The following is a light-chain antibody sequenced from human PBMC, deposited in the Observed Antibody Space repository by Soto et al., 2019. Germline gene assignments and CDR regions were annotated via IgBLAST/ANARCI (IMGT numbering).Light chain of an antibody. J-gene: IGKJ1*01. V-gene: IGKV3-15*01. CDR1: QSVSLS. CDR3: QQYHIWPSWT. CDR2: GAS. Sequence: EIVLTQSPATLSVSLGDSATLSCRASQSVSLSLAWYQMRPGQPPRLLIYGASTRATDIPARFSGSGSGTDLTLTISSLQSGDFAVYFCQQYHIWPSWTFGQGTKVDLK.